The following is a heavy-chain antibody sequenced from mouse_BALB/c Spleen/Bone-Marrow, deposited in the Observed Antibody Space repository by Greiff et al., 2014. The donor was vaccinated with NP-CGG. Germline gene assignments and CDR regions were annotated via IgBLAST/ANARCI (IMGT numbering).Heavy chain of an antibody. CDR3: AAYYRYLAWFAY. V-gene: IGHV14-3*02. D-gene: IGHD2-14*01. Sequence: VQLQQPGAELVKPGASVKLSCTASGFNIKDTYMHWVKQRPEQGLEWIGRIDPANGNTKYDPKFQGEATITADTSSNTAYLQLSSLTSEDTAVYYCAAYYRYLAWFAYWGQGTLVTVSA. CDR1: GFNIKDTY. J-gene: IGHJ3*01. CDR2: IDPANGNT.